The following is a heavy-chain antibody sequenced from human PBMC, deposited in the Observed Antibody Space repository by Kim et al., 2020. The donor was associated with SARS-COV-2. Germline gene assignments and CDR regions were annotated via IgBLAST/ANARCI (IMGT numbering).Heavy chain of an antibody. Sequence: GGSLRLSCVASGFTFSSYWMTWVRQAPGKGLEWVANIKQDGSEKYYVDSVQGRFTISRDNAKNSVYLQMNSLRAEDTAVYYCAREVRGYSGYDMGVYVYWGQGTLVTLSS. J-gene: IGHJ4*02. V-gene: IGHV3-7*01. D-gene: IGHD5-12*01. CDR3: AREVRGYSGYDMGVYVY. CDR1: GFTFSSYW. CDR2: IKQDGSEK.